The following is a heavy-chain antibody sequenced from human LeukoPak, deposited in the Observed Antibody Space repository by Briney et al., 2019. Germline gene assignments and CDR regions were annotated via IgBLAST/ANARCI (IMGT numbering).Heavy chain of an antibody. D-gene: IGHD3-3*01. V-gene: IGHV4-59*12. CDR2: IYHSGST. Sequence: SETLSLTCTVSDDSISDYYRGWIRQPPGKGLEWIGYIYHSGSTYYNPSLKSRVTISVDRSKNQFSLKLSSVTAADTAVYYCARCPIFGVVFRAFDIWGQGTMVTVSS. CDR3: ARCPIFGVVFRAFDI. J-gene: IGHJ3*02. CDR1: DDSISDYY.